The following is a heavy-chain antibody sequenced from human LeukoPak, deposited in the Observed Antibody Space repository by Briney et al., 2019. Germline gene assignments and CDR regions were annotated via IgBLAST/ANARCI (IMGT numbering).Heavy chain of an antibody. CDR3: ARDGPPGPSYYYYCMDV. D-gene: IGHD3-10*01. CDR2: MYTGGGP. Sequence: SQTLSLTCTVSGGSISSGSYYWSWTRHPAGEGLECIGRMYTGGGPSYNPSLKSRVTIPVETSKKQFSLKLSSVTAADTAVYYCARDGPPGPSYYYYCMDVWGKGTTVTVSS. J-gene: IGHJ6*03. V-gene: IGHV4-61*02. CDR1: GGSISSGSYY.